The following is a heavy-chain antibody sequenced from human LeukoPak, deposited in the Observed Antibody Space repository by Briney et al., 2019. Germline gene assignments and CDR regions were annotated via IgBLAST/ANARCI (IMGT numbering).Heavy chain of an antibody. J-gene: IGHJ6*03. D-gene: IGHD6-13*01. Sequence: PSETLSLTCTVSGGSISSYYWSWIRQPAGKGLEWIGRIYTSGSTNYNPSLKSRVTMSVDTSKNQFSLKLSSVTAADTAVYYCAREDIAAAGTGAYYYYMDVWGKGTTVTVSS. CDR1: GGSISSYY. V-gene: IGHV4-4*07. CDR2: IYTSGST. CDR3: AREDIAAAGTGAYYYYMDV.